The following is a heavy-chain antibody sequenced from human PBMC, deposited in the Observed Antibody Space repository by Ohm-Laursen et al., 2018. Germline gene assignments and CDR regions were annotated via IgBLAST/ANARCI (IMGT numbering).Heavy chain of an antibody. CDR3: AKGPRVPLGDY. J-gene: IGHJ4*02. V-gene: IGHV3-30*18. CDR2: ISYDGRNR. CDR1: GFMFSGYG. D-gene: IGHD3-16*01. Sequence: CLRLSCAASGFMFSGYGIHWVRQAPGRRLEWVAVISYDGRNRDYADSVKGRFTISRDNSKNTLYLQMNSLRAEDTAVYYCAKGPRVPLGDYWGQGTLVTVSS.